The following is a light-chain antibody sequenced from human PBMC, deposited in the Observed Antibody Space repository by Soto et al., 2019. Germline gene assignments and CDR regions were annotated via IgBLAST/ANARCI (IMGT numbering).Light chain of an antibody. Sequence: QSAVTEPRSVSLSPGQSVTISCTGTSSDVGGYIYVSLYQQHPGKAPKLMIYDVSKRPSGVPDRFSGSKSGNTASLTMSGLQAEDEADYYCCSYAGSYTFVFGSGTKVTVL. CDR2: DVS. J-gene: IGLJ1*01. V-gene: IGLV2-11*01. CDR1: SSDVGGYIY. CDR3: CSYAGSYTFV.